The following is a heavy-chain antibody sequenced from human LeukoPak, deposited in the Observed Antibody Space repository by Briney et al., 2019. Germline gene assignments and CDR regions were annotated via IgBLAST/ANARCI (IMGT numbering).Heavy chain of an antibody. CDR1: GYTFTGYY. D-gene: IGHD5-18*01. CDR2: ILPIFGTA. J-gene: IGHJ4*02. V-gene: IGHV1-69*13. CDR3: ARDDVDTAMVDY. Sequence: SVKVSCKASGYTFTGYYLHWIRQAPGQGLEWMGGILPIFGTANYAQKFQGRVTITADESTSTAYMELSSLRSEDTAVYYCARDDVDTAMVDYWGQGTLVTVSS.